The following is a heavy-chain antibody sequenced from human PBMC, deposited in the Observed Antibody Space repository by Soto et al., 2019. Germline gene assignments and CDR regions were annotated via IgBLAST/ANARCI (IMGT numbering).Heavy chain of an antibody. Sequence: SETPSLTCTVSGGSISSYYWSWIRQPPGKGLEWIGYIYYSGSTNYNPSIKSRVTISVDTSKNQFSLKLSSVTAADTAVYYCARVYCTNGVCYIDYWGQGTLVTVSS. CDR1: GGSISSYY. D-gene: IGHD2-8*01. J-gene: IGHJ4*02. CDR2: IYYSGST. CDR3: ARVYCTNGVCYIDY. V-gene: IGHV4-59*08.